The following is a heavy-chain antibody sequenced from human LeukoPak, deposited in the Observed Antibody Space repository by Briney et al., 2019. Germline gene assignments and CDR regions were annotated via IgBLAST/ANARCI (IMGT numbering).Heavy chain of an antibody. CDR2: IYYSGGT. Sequence: PSETLSLTCTVSGGSLSSGAYCWSWIRQHPAKGLEWIGYIYYSGGTYYNPSLKSRLTISVHTSKNQFSLNLSSVTAADTAVYYCARIIVGATFDYWGQGTLVTVSP. D-gene: IGHD1-26*01. J-gene: IGHJ4*02. CDR1: GGSLSSGAYC. CDR3: ARIIVGATFDY. V-gene: IGHV4-31*03.